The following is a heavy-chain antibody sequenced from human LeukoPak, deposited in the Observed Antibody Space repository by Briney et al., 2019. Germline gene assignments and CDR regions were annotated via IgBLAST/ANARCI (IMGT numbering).Heavy chain of an antibody. Sequence: GGSLRLSCAASGFTFSTYGMSWVRQAPGKGLEYVSLISNSGGSTYYADSVKGRFTISRDNSKNTLYLQMNSLRAEDTAVYYCTRRVAANNPFDYWGQGTLVTVSS. CDR1: GFTFSTYG. V-gene: IGHV3-23*01. D-gene: IGHD6-19*01. J-gene: IGHJ4*02. CDR3: TRRVAANNPFDY. CDR2: ISNSGGST.